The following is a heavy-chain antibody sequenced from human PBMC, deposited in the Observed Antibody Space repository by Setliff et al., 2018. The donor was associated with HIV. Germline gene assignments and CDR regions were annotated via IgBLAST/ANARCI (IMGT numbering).Heavy chain of an antibody. V-gene: IGHV3-11*05. CDR3: AKDLVYYDSSGDLDY. CDR2: ISSSSSYT. J-gene: IGHJ4*02. Sequence: PGGSLRLSCAASGFTVSSNYMSWAPQAPVKGLEWVSYISSSSSYTHYADSVKGRFTISRDNSKNTLYLQMNSLRAEDTAVYYCAKDLVYYDSSGDLDYWGQGTLVTVSS. D-gene: IGHD3-22*01. CDR1: GFTVSSNY.